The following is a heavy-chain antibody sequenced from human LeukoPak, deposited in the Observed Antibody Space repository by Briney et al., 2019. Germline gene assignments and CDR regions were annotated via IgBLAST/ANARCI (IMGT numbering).Heavy chain of an antibody. J-gene: IGHJ6*04. Sequence: SETLSLTCAVYGGSFSGYYWSWIRQPPGKGLEWIGEINHSGSTNYNPSLKSRVTISVDTSKNQFSLKLSSVTTADTAVYYCAELGITMIGGVWGKGTTVTISS. V-gene: IGHV4-34*01. D-gene: IGHD3-10*02. CDR2: INHSGST. CDR3: AELGITMIGGV. CDR1: GGSFSGYY.